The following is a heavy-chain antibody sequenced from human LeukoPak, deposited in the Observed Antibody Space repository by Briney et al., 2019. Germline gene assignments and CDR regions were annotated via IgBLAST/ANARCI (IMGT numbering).Heavy chain of an antibody. Sequence: PGGSLRLSCAASGFTFSSYSMNWVRQAPGKGLEWVSYISSSSSTIYYADSVKGRFTISRDNAKNSPYLQMNSLRAEDTAVYYCARQGDRMAGIAARRNDYWGQGTLVTVSS. V-gene: IGHV3-48*01. D-gene: IGHD6-6*01. CDR2: ISSSSSTI. CDR3: ARQGDRMAGIAARRNDY. J-gene: IGHJ4*02. CDR1: GFTFSSYS.